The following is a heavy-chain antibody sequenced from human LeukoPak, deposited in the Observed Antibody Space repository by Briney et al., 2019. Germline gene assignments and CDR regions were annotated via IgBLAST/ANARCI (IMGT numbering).Heavy chain of an antibody. Sequence: WIIPNSVNTSYAQKFQGRVTMTRNTSISTAYMELSSLRSEDTAVYYCARASSSGWYVVYNYWGQGTLVTVSS. CDR3: ARASSSGWYVVYNY. J-gene: IGHJ4*02. V-gene: IGHV1-8*01. CDR2: IIPNSVNT. D-gene: IGHD6-19*01.